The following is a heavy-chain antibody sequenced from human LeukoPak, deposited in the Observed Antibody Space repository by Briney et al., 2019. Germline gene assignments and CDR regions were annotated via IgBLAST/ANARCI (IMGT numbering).Heavy chain of an antibody. Sequence: GGSLRPSCAASGFTFSDYSMNWVRQAPGKGLEWISWVGIDSGNTKYADSVKGRFTISGEKAKNSLYLQMSSLRVEDTAVYYCARDHNYAFDNWGQGTLVTVSS. CDR1: GFTFSDYS. CDR3: ARDHNYAFDN. J-gene: IGHJ4*02. V-gene: IGHV3-48*01. D-gene: IGHD1-1*01. CDR2: VGIDSGNT.